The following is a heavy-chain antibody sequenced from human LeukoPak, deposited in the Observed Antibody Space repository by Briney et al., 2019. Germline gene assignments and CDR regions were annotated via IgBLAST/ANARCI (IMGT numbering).Heavy chain of an antibody. CDR2: IKQDGSER. V-gene: IGHV3-7*01. Sequence: GGSLRLSCAASGFTFSNYWMSWVRQAPGKGLEWVATIKQDGSERYYVDSVKGRFTISRDNAKNSLYLQMNSLRAEDMALYYCVKGSAAWTTWGSSAFDIWGQGTMVTVSS. D-gene: IGHD3/OR15-3a*01. J-gene: IGHJ3*02. CDR1: GFTFSNYW. CDR3: VKGSAAWTTWGSSAFDI.